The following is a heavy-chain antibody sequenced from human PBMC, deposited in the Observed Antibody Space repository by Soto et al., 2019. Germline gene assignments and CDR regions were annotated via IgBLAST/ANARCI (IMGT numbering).Heavy chain of an antibody. CDR1: GFTFSSYT. CDR3: GVESPTRAAGWFDP. CDR2: ISSSSSTI. D-gene: IGHD2-15*01. J-gene: IGHJ5*02. V-gene: IGHV3-48*01. Sequence: EVQLVESGGGLVQPGGSLRLSCAASGFTFSSYTMNWVRQAPGKGLEWVSYISSSSSTIYYAVSVKGRFTIFIANAQNSMYWNRNSLRGEDAAAYYCGVESPTRAAGWFDPWGQGTRVSVSS.